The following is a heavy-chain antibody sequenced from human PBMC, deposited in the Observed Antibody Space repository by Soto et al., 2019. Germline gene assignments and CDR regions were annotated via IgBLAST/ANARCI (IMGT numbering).Heavy chain of an antibody. V-gene: IGHV3-53*01. CDR2: IYSGGTT. CDR3: ARYFRGYSGSDS. CDR1: GFTVSSNY. Sequence: EVQLVESGGGLIQPGGSLRLSCAASGFTVSSNYMSWVRQAPGKGLEWVSVIYSGGTTYYADSVKGRFTITRDNSKNTLYLKMNSLRPEELAAYYVARYFRGYSGSDSRGQGTMVTLS. J-gene: IGHJ3*01. D-gene: IGHD5-12*01.